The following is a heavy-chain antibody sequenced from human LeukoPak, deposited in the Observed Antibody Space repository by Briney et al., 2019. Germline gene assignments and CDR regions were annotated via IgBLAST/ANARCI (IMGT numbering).Heavy chain of an antibody. CDR3: ATGPLNDYGMGD. J-gene: IGHJ6*02. CDR2: IGTSGRNI. Sequence: GGSLRLSCAASGFTFNDYSMNWVRQAPGKGLEWVSAIGTSGRNIYYADSVKGRFTVSRDNSKTTLYLQMNSLRAEDTAVYYCATGPLNDYGMGDWGQGTTVTVSS. V-gene: IGHV3-23*01. CDR1: GFTFNDYS.